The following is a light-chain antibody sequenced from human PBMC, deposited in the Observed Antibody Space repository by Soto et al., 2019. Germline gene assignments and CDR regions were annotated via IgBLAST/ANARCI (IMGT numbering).Light chain of an antibody. J-gene: IGLJ1*01. CDR3: SSYTISNTPYV. CDR1: SSDVGGYNF. V-gene: IGLV2-14*01. CDR2: EVS. Sequence: QSVLTQPASVFGSPGQSITISCTGTSSDVGGYNFVSWYQQHPGKAPKLMIYEVSNRPSGVSNRFSGSKSGNTASLTISGLQAEDEADYYCSSYTISNTPYVFGTGTKVTVL.